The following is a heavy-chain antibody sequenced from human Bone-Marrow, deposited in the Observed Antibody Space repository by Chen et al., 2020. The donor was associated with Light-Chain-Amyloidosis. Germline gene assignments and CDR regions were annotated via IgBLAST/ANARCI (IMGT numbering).Heavy chain of an antibody. D-gene: IGHD4-17*01. CDR3: TTDWDDYGDYLGDY. J-gene: IGHJ4*02. CDR2: IKSKTDGGTT. V-gene: IGHV3-15*01. CDR1: GFTFSNAW. Sequence: EVQLVESGGGLVKPGGSLRLSCAASGFTFSNAWMSWVRQAPGKGLEWVGRIKSKTDGGTTDYAAPVKGRFTISRDDSKNTLYLQMNSLKTEDTAVYYCTTDWDDYGDYLGDYWGQGTLVTVSS.